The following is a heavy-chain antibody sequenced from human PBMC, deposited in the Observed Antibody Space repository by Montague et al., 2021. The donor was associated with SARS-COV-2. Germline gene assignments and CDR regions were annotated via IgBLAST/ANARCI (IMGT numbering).Heavy chain of an antibody. Sequence: SLRLSCPASEFTFSRYTISWVRQAPGKGLEWVSGISGGGDRKYYADSVKGRLTISRDDSKNTVYVQMNSLRAEDTAVYYCAKFSRDSSGVAWGQGTLVTVPS. V-gene: IGHV3-23*01. CDR2: ISGGGDRK. CDR1: EFTFSRYT. J-gene: IGHJ5*02. D-gene: IGHD3-22*01. CDR3: AKFSRDSSGVA.